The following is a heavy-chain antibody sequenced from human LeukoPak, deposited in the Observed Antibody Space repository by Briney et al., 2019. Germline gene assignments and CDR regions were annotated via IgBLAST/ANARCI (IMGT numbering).Heavy chain of an antibody. Sequence: SETLSLTCAVSGGSINGSDWWNWVRQPPGKGLEWIGETYHSGSANYNPSLKSRVAISIDKSKNQFSLMLTSVTVADTAVYYCARDSTSGSSWFFDYWGQGTLVTVSS. D-gene: IGHD6-13*01. V-gene: IGHV4-4*02. J-gene: IGHJ4*02. CDR3: ARDSTSGSSWFFDY. CDR2: TYHSGSA. CDR1: GGSINGSDW.